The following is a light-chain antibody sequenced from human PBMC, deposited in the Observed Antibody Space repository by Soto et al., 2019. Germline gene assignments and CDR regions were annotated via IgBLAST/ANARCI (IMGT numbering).Light chain of an antibody. J-gene: IGKJ2*01. CDR1: QSMSIY. V-gene: IGKV1-39*01. Sequence: DIQMTQSPSSLSASVGDRVTITCRASQSMSIYLNWYQHKPGKAPKLLIYDASSLQTGVPSRFSGSASGTEFTLTISSLQPEDFATYYCQQSFRPPYTFGQGTKLEIK. CDR2: DAS. CDR3: QQSFRPPYT.